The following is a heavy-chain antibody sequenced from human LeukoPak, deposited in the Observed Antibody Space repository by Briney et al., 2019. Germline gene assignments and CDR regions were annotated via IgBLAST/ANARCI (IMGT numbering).Heavy chain of an antibody. V-gene: IGHV4-59*01. CDR1: GGSISSYY. J-gene: IGHJ4*02. CDR2: IYYSGST. Sequence: TASETLSLTCTVSGGSISSYYWSWIRQPPGKGLEWIGYIYYSGSTNYNPSLKSRVTISVDTSKNQFSLKLSSVTAADTAVYYCARVRGQQLYYFDYWGQGTLVTVSS. CDR3: ARVRGQQLYYFDY. D-gene: IGHD6-13*01.